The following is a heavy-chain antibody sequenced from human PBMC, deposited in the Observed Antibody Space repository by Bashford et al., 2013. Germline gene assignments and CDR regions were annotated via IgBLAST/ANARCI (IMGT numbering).Heavy chain of an antibody. J-gene: IGHJ5*02. Sequence: ASVKVSCKASGFPFTSHHMHWVRQAPGQGLEWMGIINPDGDSATYAQKFQGRVTITADESTSTAYMELSSLRSDDTAVYFCARDAVWGSNRFDPWGQGTLVTVSS. CDR1: GFPFTSHH. V-gene: IGHV1-46*01. CDR2: INPDGDSA. D-gene: IGHD3-16*01. CDR3: ARDAVWGSNRFDP.